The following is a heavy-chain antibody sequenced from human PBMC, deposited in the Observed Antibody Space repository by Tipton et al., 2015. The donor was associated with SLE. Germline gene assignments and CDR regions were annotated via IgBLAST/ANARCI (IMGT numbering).Heavy chain of an antibody. J-gene: IGHJ4*02. D-gene: IGHD6-19*01. CDR3: ARVVAVAGTPLDY. CDR2: INHSGST. Sequence: TLSLTCAVYGGSFSGYYWSWIRQPPGKGLEWIGEINHSGSTNYNPSLKSRVTISVDTSKNQFSLKLSSVTAADTAVYYCARVVAVAGTPLDYWGQGTLVTVSS. CDR1: GGSFSGYY. V-gene: IGHV4-34*01.